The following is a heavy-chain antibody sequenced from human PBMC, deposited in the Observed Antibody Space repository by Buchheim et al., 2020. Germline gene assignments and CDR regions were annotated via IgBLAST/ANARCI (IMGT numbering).Heavy chain of an antibody. Sequence: QVQLQQWGAGLLKPSATLSLTCGVSGGSFSGFYWSWIRQSPGKGLEWIGEINHNGGTNYNPSLKSRVTLSVDTSKKQFSRKLTSVTAADTAVYFCARRPTARLYYYYYYMDVWGKGTT. CDR1: GGSFSGFY. CDR2: INHNGGT. V-gene: IGHV4-34*01. CDR3: ARRPTARLYYYYYYMDV. J-gene: IGHJ6*03. D-gene: IGHD2-2*01.